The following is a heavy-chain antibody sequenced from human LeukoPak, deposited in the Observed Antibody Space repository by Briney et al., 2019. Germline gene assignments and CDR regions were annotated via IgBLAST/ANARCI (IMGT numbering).Heavy chain of an antibody. V-gene: IGHV3-66*01. J-gene: IGHJ5*02. D-gene: IGHD2-21*01. CDR2: IYVDGST. CDR3: VRSYHPGGWFDP. Sequence: GGSLRLSCAASGISVSSNYMSWVRQAPGKGLQWVSVIYVDGSTYYADSVKGRITISRDNSRNTLYLQMNSLTAEDTAVHYCVRSYHPGGWFDPWGQGTLVTVSS. CDR1: GISVSSNY.